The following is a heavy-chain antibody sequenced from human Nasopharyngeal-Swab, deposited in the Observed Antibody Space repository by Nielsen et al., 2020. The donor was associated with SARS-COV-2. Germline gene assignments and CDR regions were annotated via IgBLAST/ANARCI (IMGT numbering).Heavy chain of an antibody. CDR2: IWYDGSNK. V-gene: IGHV3-33*01. CDR3: ARDGIIVVVAATSDAFDI. J-gene: IGHJ3*02. CDR1: GFTFSSYG. Sequence: GESLKISCAASGFTFSSYGMHWVRQAPGKGLEWAAVIWYDGSNKYYADSVKGRFTISRDNSKNTLYLQMNSLRAEDTAVYYCARDGIIVVVAATSDAFDIWGQGTMVTVSS. D-gene: IGHD2-15*01.